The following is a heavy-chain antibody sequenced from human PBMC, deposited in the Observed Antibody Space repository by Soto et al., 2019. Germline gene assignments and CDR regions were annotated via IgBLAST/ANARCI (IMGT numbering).Heavy chain of an antibody. CDR2: ISGSGGST. V-gene: IGHV3-23*01. D-gene: IGHD6-13*01. CDR3: AKGIAAAGTLYYYYGMDV. J-gene: IGHJ6*02. Sequence: SLRLSCAASGFTFSSYAMSWVRQAPGKGLEWVSAISGSGGSTYYADSVKGRFTISRDNSKNTLYLQMNSLRAEDTAVYYCAKGIAAAGTLYYYYGMDVWGQGTTVTVSS. CDR1: GFTFSSYA.